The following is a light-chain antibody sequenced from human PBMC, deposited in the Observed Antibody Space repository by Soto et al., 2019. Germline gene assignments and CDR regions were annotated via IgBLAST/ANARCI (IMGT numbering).Light chain of an antibody. CDR2: SNN. J-gene: IGLJ1*01. CDR3: AAWDDSLNGYV. V-gene: IGLV1-44*01. CDR1: TFNVGSNT. Sequence: QSALTQPPSASGTPGQRVTISCSGSTFNVGSNTVNWYQQFPGTAPKLLMYSNNQRPSGVPDRLSGSKSGTSASLAISGLQSEDEADYYCAAWDDSLNGYVFGTGTKVTVL.